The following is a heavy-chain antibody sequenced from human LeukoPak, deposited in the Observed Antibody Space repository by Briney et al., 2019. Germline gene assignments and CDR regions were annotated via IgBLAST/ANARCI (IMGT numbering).Heavy chain of an antibody. Sequence: ASVKVSCKASGYTFTGYYLHWVRQAPGQGLECMGWINPNSGGTNYAQKFQGSVTMTRDTSIRTAYMELSRLKSDDTAVYYCARGGSGSYFSWLDPWGQGTLVTVSS. J-gene: IGHJ5*02. D-gene: IGHD3-10*01. V-gene: IGHV1-2*02. CDR3: ARGGSGSYFSWLDP. CDR1: GYTFTGYY. CDR2: INPNSGGT.